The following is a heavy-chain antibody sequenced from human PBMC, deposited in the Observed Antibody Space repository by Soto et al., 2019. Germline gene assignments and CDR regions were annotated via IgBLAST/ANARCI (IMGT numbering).Heavy chain of an antibody. Sequence: GGSLRLSCAASGFTFSGSAMHWVRQASGKGLEWVGRIRSKANSYATAYAASVKGRFTTSRDDSKNTAYLQMNSLKTEDTAVYYWTRHIGYYGMDVWGQGTTVTVSS. CDR3: TRHIGYYGMDV. J-gene: IGHJ6*02. V-gene: IGHV3-73*01. CDR1: GFTFSGSA. CDR2: IRSKANSYAT.